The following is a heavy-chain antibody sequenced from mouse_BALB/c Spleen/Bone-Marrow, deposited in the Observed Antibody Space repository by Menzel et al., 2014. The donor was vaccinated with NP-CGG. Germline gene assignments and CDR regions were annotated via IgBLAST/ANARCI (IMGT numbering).Heavy chain of an antibody. Sequence: EVQGVESGGGLVQPGGSLKLSCAASGFTFRSYGMSWVRQTPDKRLEIVANINNNGVYTYYPDSVKGRFTISRDNAKNTLYLQMSSLKSEDTAMYYCSRGADGYSWFAYWGQGTLVTVSA. D-gene: IGHD2-3*01. V-gene: IGHV5-6-3*01. CDR3: SRGADGYSWFAY. J-gene: IGHJ3*01. CDR1: GFTFRSYG. CDR2: INNNGVYT.